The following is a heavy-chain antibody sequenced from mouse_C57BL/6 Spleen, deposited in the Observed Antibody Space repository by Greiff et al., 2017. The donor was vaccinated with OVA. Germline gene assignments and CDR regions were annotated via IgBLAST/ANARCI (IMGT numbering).Heavy chain of an antibody. CDR2: ISDGGSYT. Sequence: EVKVVESGGGLVKPGGSLKLSCAASGFTFSSYAMSWVRQTPEKRLEWVATISDGGSYTYYPDNVKGRFTISRDNAKNNLYLQMSHLKSEDTAMYDCAREGRLLRRTYFDVWGTGTTVTVSS. CDR1: GFTFSSYA. J-gene: IGHJ1*03. V-gene: IGHV5-4*01. CDR3: AREGRLLRRTYFDV. D-gene: IGHD1-1*01.